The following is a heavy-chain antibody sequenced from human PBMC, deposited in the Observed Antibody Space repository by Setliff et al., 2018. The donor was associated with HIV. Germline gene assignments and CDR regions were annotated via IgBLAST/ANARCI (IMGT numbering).Heavy chain of an antibody. CDR3: ARENGRTNYYYYYGMDV. J-gene: IGHJ6*02. CDR1: GYTFTYYA. CDR2: INAGSGKT. Sequence: ASVKVSCKASGYTFTYYAIHWVRQAPGQRLEWMGWINAGSGKTKYSQKFQGRVTITRDTSARTVYMDLVSLISEDTAVYYCARENGRTNYYYYYGMDVWGQGTTVTVSS. V-gene: IGHV1-3*01.